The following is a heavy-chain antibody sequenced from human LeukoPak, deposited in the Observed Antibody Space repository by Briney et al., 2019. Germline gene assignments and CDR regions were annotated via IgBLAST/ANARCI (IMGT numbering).Heavy chain of an antibody. CDR2: IYYSGST. V-gene: IGHV4-59*12. CDR1: GGSISRYY. D-gene: IGHD3-3*01. CDR3: AIEFSYYDFWSGYSQFDY. Sequence: SETLSLTCTVSGGSISRYYWSWIRQPPGKGLEWIGYIYYSGSTNYNPSLKSRVTISVDTSKNQFSLKLSSLTAADTAVYYCAIEFSYYDFWSGYSQFDYWGQGTLVTVSS. J-gene: IGHJ4*02.